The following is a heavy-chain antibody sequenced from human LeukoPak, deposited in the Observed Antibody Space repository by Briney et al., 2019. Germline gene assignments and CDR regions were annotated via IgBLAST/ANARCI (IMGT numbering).Heavy chain of an antibody. CDR3: ARGGTIFGVVTPDDY. J-gene: IGHJ4*02. V-gene: IGHV1-18*01. D-gene: IGHD3-3*01. CDR2: ISAYNGNT. Sequence: EASVKVSCKASGYTFTSYGISWVRQAPGRGLEWMGWISAYNGNTNYAQKLQGRVTMTTDTSTSTAYMELRSLRSDDTAVYYCARGGTIFGVVTPDDYWGQGTLVTVSS. CDR1: GYTFTSYG.